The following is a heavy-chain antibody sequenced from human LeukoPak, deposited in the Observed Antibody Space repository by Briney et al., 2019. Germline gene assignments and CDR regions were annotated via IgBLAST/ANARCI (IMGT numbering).Heavy chain of an antibody. CDR2: INHSGST. CDR1: GGSFSGYY. J-gene: IGHJ4*02. D-gene: IGHD3-10*01. CDR3: ASPWGYGSGI. V-gene: IGHV4-34*01. Sequence: SETLSLTCAVYGGSFSGYYWSWICQPPGKGLEWIGEINHSGSTNYNPSLKSRVTISVDTSKKQFSLKLSSVTAADTAMYYCASPWGYGSGIWGQGTLVTVSS.